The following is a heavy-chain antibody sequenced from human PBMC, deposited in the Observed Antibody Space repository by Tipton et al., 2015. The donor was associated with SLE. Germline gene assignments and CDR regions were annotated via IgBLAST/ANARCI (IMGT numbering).Heavy chain of an antibody. CDR2: IYYSGST. V-gene: IGHV4-34*01. CDR3: ARELKILMVRGPFDY. D-gene: IGHD3-10*01. J-gene: IGHJ4*02. CDR1: GGSFSGYY. Sequence: TLSLTCAVYGGSFSGYYWSWIRQPPGRGLEWIWSIYYSGSTYYNPYLKSRVTISVDTSKNQFSLKLSSVTAADTAVYYCARELKILMVRGPFDYWGQGTLVTVSS.